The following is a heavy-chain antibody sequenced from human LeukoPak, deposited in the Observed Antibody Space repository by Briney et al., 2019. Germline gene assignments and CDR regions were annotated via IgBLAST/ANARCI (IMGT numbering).Heavy chain of an antibody. CDR2: ISGSGGNT. J-gene: IGHJ4*02. CDR3: AKDCSSMSCYSFDY. V-gene: IGHV3-23*01. Sequence: QTGGSLRLSCAASGFTFSSYAMSWVRQAPGKGLEWVSGISGSGGNTYYADSVKGRFTISRDKSKNTLYLQMNSLRAEDTAVYYCAKDCSSMSCYSFDYWGQGTLVTVSS. D-gene: IGHD2-2*01. CDR1: GFTFSSYA.